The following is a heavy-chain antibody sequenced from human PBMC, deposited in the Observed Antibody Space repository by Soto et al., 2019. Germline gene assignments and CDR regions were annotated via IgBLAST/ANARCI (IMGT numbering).Heavy chain of an antibody. CDR2: ISGSGGST. J-gene: IGHJ5*02. CDR3: AKNFVVVPADILT. Sequence: QGKGLEWVSAISGSGGSTYYADSVKGRFTISRDNSKNTLYLQMNSLRAEDKALYYSAKNFVVVPADILTLGQGTLVTV. D-gene: IGHD2-2*01. V-gene: IGHV3-23*01.